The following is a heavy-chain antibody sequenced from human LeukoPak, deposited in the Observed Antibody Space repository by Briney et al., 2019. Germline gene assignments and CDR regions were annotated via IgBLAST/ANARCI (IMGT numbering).Heavy chain of an antibody. V-gene: IGHV3-33*01. CDR1: GLTFGIYG. CDR2: IWLDGSNK. J-gene: IGHJ4*02. Sequence: PGRSRRLSCAASGLTFGIYGRHGVRQAPGRGREGVAVIWLDGSNKYYADSVKGRFTISRDNSKNTLYLQMNSLRAEDTAVYYCARGGGYNYEGLDYWGQGTLVTVSS. CDR3: ARGGGYNYEGLDY. D-gene: IGHD5-24*01.